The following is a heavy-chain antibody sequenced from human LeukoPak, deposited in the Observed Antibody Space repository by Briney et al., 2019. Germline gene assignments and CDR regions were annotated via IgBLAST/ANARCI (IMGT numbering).Heavy chain of an antibody. J-gene: IGHJ4*02. CDR3: ARDSYSGSYSYFDY. D-gene: IGHD1-26*01. Sequence: GGSLRLSCAASGFTFDDYGMSWVRQAPGKGLEWVSGINWNGGSTGYADSVKGRFTISRDNAKNSLYLQMNSLRAEDTALYYCARDSYSGSYSYFDYWGQGTLVTVSS. CDR1: GFTFDDYG. CDR2: INWNGGST. V-gene: IGHV3-20*04.